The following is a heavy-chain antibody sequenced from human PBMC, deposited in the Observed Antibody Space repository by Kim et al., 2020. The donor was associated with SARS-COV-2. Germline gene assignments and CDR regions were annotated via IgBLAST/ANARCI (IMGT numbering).Heavy chain of an antibody. CDR3: ARQNDIAVAGLYFDY. Sequence: SETLSLTCTVSGGSISSSSYYWGWIRQPPGKGLEWIGSIYYSGSTYYNPSLKSRVTISVDTSKNQFSLKLSSVTAADTAVYYCARQNDIAVAGLYFDYWGQGTLVTVSS. J-gene: IGHJ4*02. CDR1: GGSISSSSYY. CDR2: IYYSGST. V-gene: IGHV4-39*01. D-gene: IGHD6-19*01.